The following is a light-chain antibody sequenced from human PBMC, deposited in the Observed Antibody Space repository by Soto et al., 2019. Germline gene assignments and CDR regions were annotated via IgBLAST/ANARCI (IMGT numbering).Light chain of an antibody. CDR3: QQYDSYPLT. CDR1: QGISGY. J-gene: IGKJ4*01. Sequence: DIQMTQSPSSLSASVGDRVTITCLASQGISGYLAWYQQKPGKVPKLLIYSTSTLQSGVPSRFSGSGSGTEFTLSISSLQPDDSATYYCQQYDSYPLTFGGGTKVDIK. CDR2: STS. V-gene: IGKV1-9*01.